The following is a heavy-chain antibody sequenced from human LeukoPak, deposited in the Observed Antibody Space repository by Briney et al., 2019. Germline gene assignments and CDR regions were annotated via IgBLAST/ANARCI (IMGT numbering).Heavy chain of an antibody. V-gene: IGHV4-34*01. D-gene: IGHD3-9*01. CDR2: INHSGST. J-gene: IGHJ4*02. CDR1: GGSFSSYD. Sequence: PSETLSLTCAVYGGSFSSYDWSWIRQPPGKGLEWIGEINHSGSTNSNPFLKSRVTISVDTSKNQFSLKLSSVTAADTAVYFCARHSFDWLLEFDYWGQGTLVTVSS. CDR3: ARHSFDWLLEFDY.